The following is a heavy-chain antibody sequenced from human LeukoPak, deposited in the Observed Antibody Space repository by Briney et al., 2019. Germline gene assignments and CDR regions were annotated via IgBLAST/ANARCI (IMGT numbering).Heavy chain of an antibody. J-gene: IGHJ4*02. CDR2: ISAYNGNT. D-gene: IGHD3-3*01. CDR3: ARSSITIFRVVTNFDY. V-gene: IGHV1-18*01. Sequence: ASVKVSCKASGYTFTSYGISWVRQAPGQGLEWMGRISAYNGNTNYAQKLQGRVTMTTDTSTSTAYVELRSLRSDDTAVYYCARSSITIFRVVTNFDYWGQGTLVTVSS. CDR1: GYTFTSYG.